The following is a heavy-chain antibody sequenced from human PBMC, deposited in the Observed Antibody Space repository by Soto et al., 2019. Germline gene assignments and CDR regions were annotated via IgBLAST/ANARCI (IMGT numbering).Heavy chain of an antibody. Sequence: GASVKVSCKASGYTFTSYVISWVRHATGQGLEWMGWMNPNSGNTGYAQKFQGRVTMTRNTSKCTAYMELGSLRCEDKAVYYCVRCEGYDLWSGDYKGDYYGMDVWGQGTTVTVSS. CDR1: GYTFTSYV. J-gene: IGHJ6*02. D-gene: IGHD3-3*01. CDR3: VRCEGYDLWSGDYKGDYYGMDV. V-gene: IGHV1-8*02. CDR2: MNPNSGNT.